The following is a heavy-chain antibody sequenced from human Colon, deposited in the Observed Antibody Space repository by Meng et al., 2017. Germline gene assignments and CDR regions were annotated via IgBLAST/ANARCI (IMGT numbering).Heavy chain of an antibody. J-gene: IGHJ4*02. CDR1: GDSVTTTLSS. CDR3: TRGYRGTTYFAY. V-gene: IGHV4-30-2*06. D-gene: IGHD2/OR15-2a*01. CDR2: IYDNGYT. Sequence: QLQLQESGSRLVKPSQTLSLTCAVSGDSVTTTLSSWSWIRQSPGKGLELIGNIYDNGYTYYNPSLRSRVTISVDRSKNQFSLKLNSVTAADTAVYFCTRGYRGTTYFAYWGQGNLVTVSS.